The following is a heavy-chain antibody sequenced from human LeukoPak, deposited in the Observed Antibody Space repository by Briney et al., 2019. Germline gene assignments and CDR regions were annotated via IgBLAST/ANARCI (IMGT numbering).Heavy chain of an antibody. CDR1: GFTFDDYA. D-gene: IGHD1-26*01. V-gene: IGHV3-9*01. CDR3: AKDQGATYFDY. Sequence: GGSLRLSYAASGFTFDDYALHWVRQAPGKGLEWVSGITWNSGTIGYADSVKGRFTISRDNAKNSLYLQMNSLRAEDTALYYCAKDQGATYFDYWGQGTLVTVSS. J-gene: IGHJ4*02. CDR2: ITWNSGTI.